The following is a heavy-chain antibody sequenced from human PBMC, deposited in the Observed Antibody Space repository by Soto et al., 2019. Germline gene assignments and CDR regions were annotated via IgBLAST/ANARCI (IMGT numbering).Heavy chain of an antibody. V-gene: IGHV1-2*02. CDR3: ARSMWGLDYYRGMEV. D-gene: IGHD1-26*01. CDR1: GYTFSDYF. J-gene: IGHJ6*02. CDR2: INPKTAAT. Sequence: QLQLVQSGAEVRKSGASVKVSCKASGYTFSDYFIQWLRQAPGQGLEWVAWINPKTAATNYAKKFQDRVTVTRDTSFSTASLELTTLRPDDTALYYCARSMWGLDYYRGMEVWGQGTAVSVTS.